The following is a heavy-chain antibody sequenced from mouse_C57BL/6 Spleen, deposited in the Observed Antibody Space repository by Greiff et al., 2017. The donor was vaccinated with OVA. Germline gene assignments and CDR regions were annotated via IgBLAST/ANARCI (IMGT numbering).Heavy chain of an antibody. CDR2: INRDGGST. CDR3: ARHDDYWYFDV. CDR1: EYAFPSHD. V-gene: IGHV5-2*01. D-gene: IGHD2-3*01. J-gene: IGHJ1*03. Sequence: DVQLVESGGGLVQPGESLKLSCESNEYAFPSHDMSWVRKTPEKRLELVAAINRDGGSTYYTDTMESRFIISIDNTNTPLYLQMSSLRSEDTALYYCARHDDYWYFDVWGTGTTVTVSS.